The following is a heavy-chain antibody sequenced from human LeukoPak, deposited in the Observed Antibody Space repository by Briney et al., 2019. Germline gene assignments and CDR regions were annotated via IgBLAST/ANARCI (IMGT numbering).Heavy chain of an antibody. D-gene: IGHD3-9*01. J-gene: IGHJ6*03. Sequence: SETLSLTCAVSGYSISSGYYWGWIRQPPGQGLEWIGSIYHSGSTYYNPSLKSRVTISVDTSKNQFSLKLSSVTAADTAVYYCARHYDILTGYYSYYYMDVWGKGTTVTVSS. CDR1: GYSISSGYY. CDR3: ARHYDILTGYYSYYYMDV. V-gene: IGHV4-38-2*01. CDR2: IYHSGST.